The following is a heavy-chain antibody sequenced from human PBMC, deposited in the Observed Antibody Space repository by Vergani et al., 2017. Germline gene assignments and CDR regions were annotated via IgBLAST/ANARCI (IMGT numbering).Heavy chain of an antibody. CDR1: GDSISSGNYY. CDR2: IYSSGNT. J-gene: IGHJ3*02. CDR3: ARGTFLHAFDN. D-gene: IGHD1-26*01. Sequence: QVQLHESGPGLVKPSQTLSLTCSVAGDSISSGNYYWNWIRQPAGKGLEWMGRIYSSGNTSYNPSIKSRITMSLDTSKNQFSLRLSSVTAADTAVYYCARGTFLHAFDNWGQGTVVTVSS. V-gene: IGHV4-61*02.